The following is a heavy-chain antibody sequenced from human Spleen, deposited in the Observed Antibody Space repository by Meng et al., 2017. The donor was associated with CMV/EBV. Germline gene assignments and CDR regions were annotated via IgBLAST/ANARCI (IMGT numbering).Heavy chain of an antibody. CDR3: ARDLFSGETSIYYFDY. CDR1: GFTFSDFA. Sequence: GESLKISCAASGFTFSDFAMHWVRQAPGRGLEWVAAISYDGDNKDYADSVKGRFTISRDKSKQKLYLQMNSLRAEDTAVYYCARDLFSGETSIYYFDYWGQGTLVTVS. D-gene: IGHD7-27*01. J-gene: IGHJ4*02. CDR2: ISYDGDNK. V-gene: IGHV3-30-3*01.